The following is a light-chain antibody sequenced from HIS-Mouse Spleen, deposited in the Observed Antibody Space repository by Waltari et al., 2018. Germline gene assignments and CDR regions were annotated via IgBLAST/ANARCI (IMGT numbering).Light chain of an antibody. CDR2: GAS. Sequence: EIVMTQSPATLSVSPGERATLSCRASQSVSSNLAWYQQKPGQAPRLLIYGASTRATGIPARFSGSGSGTEFTLTISSMQSEDFAVYYCQQYNNWPPGLVGVXEYTFGQGTKLEIK. CDR3: QQYNNWPPGLVGVXEYT. J-gene: IGKJ2*01. V-gene: IGKV3-15*01. CDR1: QSVSSN.